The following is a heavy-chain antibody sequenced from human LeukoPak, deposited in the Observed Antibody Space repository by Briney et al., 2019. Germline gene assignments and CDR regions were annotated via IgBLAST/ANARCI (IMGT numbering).Heavy chain of an antibody. CDR2: INPSGGST. V-gene: IGHV1-46*01. D-gene: IGHD6-19*01. CDR3: ARGLLYSSGWYYFDY. CDR1: GYTFTSYY. Sequence: ASVKVSCKVSGYTFTSYYMHWVRQAPGQGLDRKGIINPSGGSTSYAQKFQGRVTMTRDTSTSTVYMELSSLTAEDTAVDDCARGLLYSSGWYYFDYWGQGTLVTVSS. J-gene: IGHJ4*02.